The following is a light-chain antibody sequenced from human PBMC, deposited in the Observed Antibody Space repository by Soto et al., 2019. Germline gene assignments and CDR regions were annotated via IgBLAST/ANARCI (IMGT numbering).Light chain of an antibody. CDR2: KAS. J-gene: IGKJ3*01. Sequence: DIQMTQSPSTLSASVGDRVTITCRASQSISNWLAWYQQKPGKPPKLLIYKASSLESGVPSKFSGSGSGTKFTLTISSLQPDEFATYYCQQYNSYSFTFGPGTKVDLK. CDR3: QQYNSYSFT. V-gene: IGKV1-5*03. CDR1: QSISNW.